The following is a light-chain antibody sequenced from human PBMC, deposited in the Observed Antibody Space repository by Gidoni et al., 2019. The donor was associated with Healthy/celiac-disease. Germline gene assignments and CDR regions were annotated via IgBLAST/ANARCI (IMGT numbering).Light chain of an antibody. CDR2: GAS. J-gene: IGKJ2*01. Sequence: EIVLTKTPGTLSLSPGERATLSCRASQSVSSSYLAWYQQKPGQAPRLLSYGASSRATGIPDRFSCSGSGTDFTLTISRLEPQDFAVYYCQQYGSSPPGYPFGQGTKLEIK. V-gene: IGKV3-20*01. CDR1: QSVSSSY. CDR3: QQYGSSPPGYP.